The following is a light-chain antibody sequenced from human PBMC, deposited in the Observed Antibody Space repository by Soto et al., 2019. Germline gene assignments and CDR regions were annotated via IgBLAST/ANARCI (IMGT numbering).Light chain of an antibody. CDR3: QQRSNWPLT. J-gene: IGKJ4*01. CDR2: DAS. Sequence: EIVLTQPPATLSLSPGERATLSCRASQSVGSYLAWYQQKPGQAPRLLIYDASNRATGIPARFSGIGSGTDFTLTISSLDPEHFAVYYCQQRSNWPLTFGGGTKVEIK. V-gene: IGKV3-11*01. CDR1: QSVGSY.